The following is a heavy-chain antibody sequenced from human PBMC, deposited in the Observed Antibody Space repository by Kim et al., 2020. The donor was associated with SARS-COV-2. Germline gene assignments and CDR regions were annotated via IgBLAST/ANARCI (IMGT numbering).Heavy chain of an antibody. CDR3: ARGHCSSTSCYLIDY. D-gene: IGHD2-2*01. J-gene: IGHJ4*02. CDR1: GGSFSGYY. V-gene: IGHV4-34*01. CDR2: INHSGST. Sequence: SETLSLTCAVYGGSFSGYYWSWIRQPPGKGLEWIGEINHSGSTNYNPSLKSRVTISVDTSKNQFSLKLSSVTAADTAVYYCARGHCSSTSCYLIDYWGQG.